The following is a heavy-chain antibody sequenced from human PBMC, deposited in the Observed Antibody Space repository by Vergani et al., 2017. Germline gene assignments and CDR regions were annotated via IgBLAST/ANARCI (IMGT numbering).Heavy chain of an antibody. CDR3: ARGRTNYYDSSCFLAADDYGMDV. J-gene: IGHJ6*02. Sequence: QVQLQESGPGLVKPSQTLSLTCTVSGGSISSGGYYWSWIRQHPGKGLEWIGYIYYSGSTYYNPSLKSLVTISVDTAKNQFSLKLSSVTAADTAVYYCARGRTNYYDSSCFLAADDYGMDVWGQGTTVTVSS. D-gene: IGHD3-22*01. V-gene: IGHV4-31*01. CDR2: IYYSGST. CDR1: GGSISSGGYY.